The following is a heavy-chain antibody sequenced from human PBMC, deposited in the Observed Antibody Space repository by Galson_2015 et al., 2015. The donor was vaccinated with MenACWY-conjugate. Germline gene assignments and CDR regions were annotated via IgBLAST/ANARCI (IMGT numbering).Heavy chain of an antibody. Sequence: SLRLSCAASGFTFSNAWMSWVRQAPGKGLEWVGRIKSKTDGGTTDYAAPVKGRFTISRDDSKNTLYLQMNSLKTADTAVYYCTTEEVYVWGSYRPFGYWGQGTLVTVSS. CDR1: GFTFSNAW. V-gene: IGHV3-15*01. J-gene: IGHJ4*02. CDR3: TTEEVYVWGSYRPFGY. D-gene: IGHD3-16*02. CDR2: IKSKTDGGTT.